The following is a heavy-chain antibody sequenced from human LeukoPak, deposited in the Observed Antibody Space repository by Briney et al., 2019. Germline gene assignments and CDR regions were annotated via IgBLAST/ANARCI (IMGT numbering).Heavy chain of an antibody. CDR1: GDSISTYY. CDR3: ARSRSGYSYDHAAFEI. CDR2: IDYRGST. J-gene: IGHJ3*02. D-gene: IGHD5-18*01. V-gene: IGHV4-59*01. Sequence: SETLSLTCTVSGDSISTYYWSWIRQPPGKGLVWIAYIDYRGSTTYNPSLRSRVTISVDTSRNQFSLKLYSVTAADTAVYYCARSRSGYSYDHAAFEIWGQGTMVTVSS.